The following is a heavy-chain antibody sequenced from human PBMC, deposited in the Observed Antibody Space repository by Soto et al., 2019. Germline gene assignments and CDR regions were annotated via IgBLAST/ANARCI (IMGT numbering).Heavy chain of an antibody. Sequence: SETLSLTCAVSGGSISSSNWWSWVRQPPGKGLEWIGEIYHSGSTNYNPSLKSRVTISVDKSNNQFSLKRSSVTAADTAVYYCARGREEFYYYGMDVWGQGPTVTVTS. V-gene: IGHV4-4*02. J-gene: IGHJ6*02. CDR3: ARGREEFYYYGMDV. D-gene: IGHD3-10*01. CDR2: IYHSGST. CDR1: GGSISSSNW.